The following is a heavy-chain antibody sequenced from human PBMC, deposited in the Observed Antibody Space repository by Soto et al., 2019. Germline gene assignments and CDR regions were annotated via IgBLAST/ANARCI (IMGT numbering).Heavy chain of an antibody. V-gene: IGHV4-31*03. CDR3: ARAIKIAAAGASRFDP. CDR2: IYYSGST. J-gene: IGHJ5*02. CDR1: GGSISSGGYY. Sequence: SETLSLTCTVSGGSISSGGYYWSWIRQHPGKGLEWIGYIYYSGSTYYNPSLKSRVTISVDTSKNQFSLKLSSVTAADTAVYYCARAIKIAAAGASRFDPWGQGTLVTVSS. D-gene: IGHD6-13*01.